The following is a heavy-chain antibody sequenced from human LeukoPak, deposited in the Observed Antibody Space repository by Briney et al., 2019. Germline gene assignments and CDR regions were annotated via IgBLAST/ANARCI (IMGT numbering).Heavy chain of an antibody. CDR1: GGSFSGYY. Sequence: PSETLSLTCAVYGGSFSGYYWSWIRQPPGKGLEWIGEINHSGSTNYNPSLKSRVSISVDTSKNQFSLKPSSVTAADTAVYYCAREPTNRIAAADWFDPWGQGTLVTVSS. J-gene: IGHJ5*02. V-gene: IGHV4-34*01. D-gene: IGHD6-13*01. CDR2: INHSGST. CDR3: AREPTNRIAAADWFDP.